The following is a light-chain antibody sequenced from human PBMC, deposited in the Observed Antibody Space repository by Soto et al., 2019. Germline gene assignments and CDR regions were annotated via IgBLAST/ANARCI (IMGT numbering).Light chain of an antibody. CDR3: QQYGSLSWT. Sequence: EVVMTQSPATLSVSPGEGATLSCRASQSVSSSYLAWYQQKPGQAPRLLIYGASTRATGIPARFSGSGSGTDFTLTISRLEPEDFAVYYCQQYGSLSWTFGQGTKVDNK. J-gene: IGKJ1*01. V-gene: IGKV3-20*01. CDR2: GAS. CDR1: QSVSSSY.